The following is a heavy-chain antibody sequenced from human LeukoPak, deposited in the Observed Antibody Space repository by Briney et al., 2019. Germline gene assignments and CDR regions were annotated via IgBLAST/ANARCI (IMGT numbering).Heavy chain of an antibody. CDR2: INQDESQK. Sequence: GGSLRLSCAASGFTFSNNWMTWVRQAPGKGLEWVANINQDESQKYYVDSVKGRFTISRDNAKNSLYLQMNSLRAEDTAVYYCARRYFDYWGQGTLVTVSS. CDR1: GFTFSNNW. V-gene: IGHV3-7*01. J-gene: IGHJ4*02. CDR3: ARRYFDY.